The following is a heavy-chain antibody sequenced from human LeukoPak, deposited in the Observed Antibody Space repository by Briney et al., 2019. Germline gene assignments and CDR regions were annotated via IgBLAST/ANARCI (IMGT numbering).Heavy chain of an antibody. V-gene: IGHV3-21*01. J-gene: IGHJ3*02. CDR1: GFTFSSYS. CDR3: ARERVAAFDI. CDR2: ISGGSSNI. Sequence: SGGSLRLSCAASGFTFSSYSMNWVRQAPGKGLEWVSSISGGSSNISYADSVKGRFTISRDNAKNSLYLQMNSLRAEDTAVFYCARERVAAFDIWGQGTMVTVSS.